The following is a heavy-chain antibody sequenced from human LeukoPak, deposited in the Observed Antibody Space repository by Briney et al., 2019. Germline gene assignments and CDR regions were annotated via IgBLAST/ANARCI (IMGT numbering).Heavy chain of an antibody. CDR2: ISTSSIYI. CDR1: GFTFSSYS. J-gene: IGHJ4*02. D-gene: IGHD3-10*01. CDR3: VKDMEPGGSGH. Sequence: KAGGSLRLSCAASGFTFSSYSMNWVRQAPGKGLEWVSSISTSSIYIYYSDSVKGRFTISRDNARNSLYLQMNSLRAEDTALYYCVKDMEPGGSGHWGPGTLVTVSS. V-gene: IGHV3-21*04.